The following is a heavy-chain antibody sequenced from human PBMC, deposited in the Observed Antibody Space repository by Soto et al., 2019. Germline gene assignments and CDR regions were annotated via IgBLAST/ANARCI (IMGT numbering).Heavy chain of an antibody. V-gene: IGHV3-33*01. J-gene: IGHJ4*02. D-gene: IGHD2-2*02. Sequence: QVQLVESGGAVSKPGRSLGPPCAASGLTSSSYGMHWVRQAQAKGLEWGAVIWYDGSNKYYADSVKGRFTISRDNSKNTLYLQMNSLTAEDTAVYYCARVRSCSSTTCYNFDWWGQGTLVTVSS. CDR3: ARVRSCSSTTCYNFDW. CDR1: GLTSSSYG. CDR2: IWYDGSNK.